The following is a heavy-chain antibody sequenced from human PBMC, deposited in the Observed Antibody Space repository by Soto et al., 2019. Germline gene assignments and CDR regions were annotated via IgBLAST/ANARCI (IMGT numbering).Heavy chain of an antibody. V-gene: IGHV4-39*07. CDR2: IYYSGST. J-gene: IGHJ4*02. CDR3: ARADYDILTGYYSYYFDY. D-gene: IGHD3-9*01. CDR1: GGSISSSSYY. Sequence: PSETLSLTCTVSGGSISSSSYYWGWIRQHPGKGLEWIGNIYYSGSTYYNPSLKSRVTISVDTSKNQFSLKLSSVTAADTAVYYCARADYDILTGYYSYYFDYWGQGTLVTVSS.